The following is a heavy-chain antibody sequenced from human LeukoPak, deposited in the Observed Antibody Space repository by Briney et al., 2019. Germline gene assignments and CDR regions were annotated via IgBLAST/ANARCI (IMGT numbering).Heavy chain of an antibody. CDR3: ARDEPYSSGWFEVDY. D-gene: IGHD6-19*01. Sequence: ASVKVSCKASGYTFTSYGISWVRQAPGQGLEWMGWISAYNGNTNYAQKLQGRVTMTTDTSTSTAYMELRSLRSDDTAVYYCARDEPYSSGWFEVDYWSQGTLVTVSS. CDR2: ISAYNGNT. J-gene: IGHJ4*02. CDR1: GYTFTSYG. V-gene: IGHV1-18*01.